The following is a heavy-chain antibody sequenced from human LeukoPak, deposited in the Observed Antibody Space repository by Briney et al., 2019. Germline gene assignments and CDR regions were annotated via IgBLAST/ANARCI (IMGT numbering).Heavy chain of an antibody. D-gene: IGHD3-9*01. CDR3: ARSEVQTYYDILTGYYPPYDAFDI. Sequence: PSETLSLTCTVSGGSISSGSYYWSWIRQPAGKGLEWIGRIYTSGSTNYNPSLKSRVTISVDTSKNQFSLKLSSVTAADTAVYYCARSEVQTYYDILTGYYPPYDAFDIWGQGTMVTVSS. J-gene: IGHJ3*02. V-gene: IGHV4-61*02. CDR1: GGSISSGSYY. CDR2: IYTSGST.